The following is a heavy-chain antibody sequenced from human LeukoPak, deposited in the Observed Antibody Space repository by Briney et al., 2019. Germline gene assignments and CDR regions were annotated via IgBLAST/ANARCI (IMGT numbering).Heavy chain of an antibody. V-gene: IGHV1-24*01. J-gene: IGHJ4*02. CDR3: AALGYCSSTSCYTFDY. Sequence: ASVKVSCKVSGYTLTELSMHWERQAPGKGLEWMGGFDPEDGETIYAQKFQGRVTMTEDTSTDTAYMELSSLRSEDTAVYYCAALGYCSSTSCYTFDYWGQGTLVTVSS. D-gene: IGHD2-2*02. CDR1: GYTLTELS. CDR2: FDPEDGET.